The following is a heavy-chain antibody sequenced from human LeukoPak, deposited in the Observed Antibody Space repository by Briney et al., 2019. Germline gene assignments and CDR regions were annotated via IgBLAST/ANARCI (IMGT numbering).Heavy chain of an antibody. CDR2: IIPIFGTA. J-gene: IGHJ4*02. V-gene: IGHV1-69*05. CDR3: ASSSYYDFWSASYFDY. CDR1: GGTFSSYA. D-gene: IGHD3-3*01. Sequence: SVKVSCKASGGTFSSYAISWVRQAPGQGLEWMGRIIPIFGTANYAQKFQGRVTITTDESTSTAYMELSSLRSEDTAVYYCASSSYYDFWSASYFDYWGQGTLVTASS.